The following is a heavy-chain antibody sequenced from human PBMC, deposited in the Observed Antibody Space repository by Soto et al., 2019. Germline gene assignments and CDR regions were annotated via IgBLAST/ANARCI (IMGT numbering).Heavy chain of an antibody. CDR2: IYYSGST. CDR3: ARGYCSGGSCYFFDY. J-gene: IGHJ4*02. D-gene: IGHD2-15*01. CDR1: GGSISSYY. V-gene: IGHV4-59*01. Sequence: PSETLSLTCTVSGGSISSYYWSWIRQPPGKRLERIGYIYYSGSTNYNPSLKSRVTISVDTSKDQFSLKLSSVTAADTAVYYCARGYCSGGSCYFFDYWGQGTLVTVSS.